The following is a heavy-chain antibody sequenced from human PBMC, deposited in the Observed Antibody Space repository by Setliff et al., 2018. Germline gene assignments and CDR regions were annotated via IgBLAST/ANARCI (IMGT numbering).Heavy chain of an antibody. Sequence: ASVKVSCKTSGFNFITYGFSWVRQAPGQGLEWMGWISPYSGNTNYPQWLQDRVTMTIDTSATTVYMELQSLRSDDTAVYYCVRSSAPQVVLAADFDFWGQGTPVTVSS. V-gene: IGHV1-18*01. D-gene: IGHD6-19*01. CDR3: VRSSAPQVVLAADFDF. CDR1: GFNFITYG. J-gene: IGHJ4*02. CDR2: ISPYSGNT.